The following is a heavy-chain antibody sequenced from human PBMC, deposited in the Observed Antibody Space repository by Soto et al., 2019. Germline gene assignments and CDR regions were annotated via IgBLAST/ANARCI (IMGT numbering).Heavy chain of an antibody. CDR1: GGTFSSYA. Sequence: VKVSCKASGGTFSSYAISWVRQAPGQGLEWMGGIIPIFGTANYAQKFQGRVTITADESTSTAYMELSSLRSEDTAVYYCASNYEDYYYGMDVWGQGTTVTVSS. J-gene: IGHJ6*02. CDR3: ASNYEDYYYGMDV. V-gene: IGHV1-69*01. D-gene: IGHD4-4*01. CDR2: IIPIFGTA.